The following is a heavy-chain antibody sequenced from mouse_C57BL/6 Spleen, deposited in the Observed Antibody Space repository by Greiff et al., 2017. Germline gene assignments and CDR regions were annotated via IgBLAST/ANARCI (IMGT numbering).Heavy chain of an antibody. D-gene: IGHD1-1*01. Sequence: VQLQQPGAELVKPGASVKLSCKASGYTFTSYWMQWVKQRPGQGLEWIGEIDPSDSYTNYNQKFKGKATLTVDTSSSTAYMQLSSLTSEDSAVYYCAIYYDGSSYYFDYWGQGTTLTVSS. CDR2: IDPSDSYT. V-gene: IGHV1-50*01. CDR1: GYTFTSYW. J-gene: IGHJ2*01. CDR3: AIYYDGSSYYFDY.